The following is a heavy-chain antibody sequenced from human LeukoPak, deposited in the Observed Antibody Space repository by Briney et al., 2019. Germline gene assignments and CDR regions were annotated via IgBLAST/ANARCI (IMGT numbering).Heavy chain of an antibody. V-gene: IGHV1-46*01. CDR1: GYTFTSYY. D-gene: IGHD3-9*01. CDR3: AREGDDILTGYGPWDY. Sequence: SVKVSCKASGYTFTSYYMHWVRQAPGRGLEWMGVINPSGGSTSYAQKFQGRVTMTRDTSTSTVYMELSSLRSEDTAVYYCAREGDDILTGYGPWDYWGQGTLVTVSS. CDR2: INPSGGST. J-gene: IGHJ4*02.